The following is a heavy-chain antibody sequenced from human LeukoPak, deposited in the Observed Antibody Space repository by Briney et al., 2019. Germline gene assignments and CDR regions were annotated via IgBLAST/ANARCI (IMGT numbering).Heavy chain of an antibody. Sequence: PGGSLRLSCAASGFTFSNYTMNWVRQAPGKGLEWGSYISSRSSTIYYTDSVKGRFTISRENAKNSLYLQMNSLRAEDTAVYYCARVWFGELRDPHFDYWGQGNLVTVSS. D-gene: IGHD3-10*01. CDR2: ISSRSSTI. J-gene: IGHJ4*02. CDR3: ARVWFGELRDPHFDY. V-gene: IGHV3-48*01. CDR1: GFTFSNYT.